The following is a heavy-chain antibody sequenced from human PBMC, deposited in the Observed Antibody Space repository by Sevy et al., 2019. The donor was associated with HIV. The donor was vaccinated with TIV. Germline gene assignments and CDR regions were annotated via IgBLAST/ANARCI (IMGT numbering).Heavy chain of an antibody. CDR3: ARDTSGGYYDSSGYNFDY. CDR2: ISSSSSTI. D-gene: IGHD3-22*01. J-gene: IGHJ4*02. CDR1: GFTFSSYS. Sequence: GSLRLSCAASGFTFSSYSMNWVRQAPGKGLEWVSYISSSSSTIYYADSVKGRFTISRDNAKNSLYLQMNSLRDEDTAVYYCARDTSGGYYDSSGYNFDYWGQGTLVTVSS. V-gene: IGHV3-48*02.